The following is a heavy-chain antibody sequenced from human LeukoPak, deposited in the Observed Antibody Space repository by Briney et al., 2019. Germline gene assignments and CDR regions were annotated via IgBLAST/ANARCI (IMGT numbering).Heavy chain of an antibody. V-gene: IGHV4-59*08. D-gene: IGHD5-18*01. Sequence: PSETLSLTCTVSGGSISSYYWSWIRQPPGKGLEWIGCVYYSGSTNYNPSLKGRVTISVDTSNNQFSLKLNSVTAADTAVYYCARHTTMAAWHFEHWGQGTLVTVSS. CDR2: VYYSGST. J-gene: IGHJ4*02. CDR1: GGSISSYY. CDR3: ARHTTMAAWHFEH.